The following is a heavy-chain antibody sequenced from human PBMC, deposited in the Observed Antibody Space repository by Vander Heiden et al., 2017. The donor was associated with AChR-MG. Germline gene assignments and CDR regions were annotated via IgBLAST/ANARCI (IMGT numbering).Heavy chain of an antibody. V-gene: IGHV4-31*03. J-gene: IGHJ6*03. CDR1: GGSISSGGYY. CDR2: IYYSGST. Sequence: QVQLQESGPGLVKPSQTLSLTCTVSGGSISSGGYYWSWIRQHPGKGLEWIGYIYYSGSTYYNPSLKSRVTISVDTSKNQFSLKLSSVTAADTAVYYCARSALLNYYYYMDVWGKGTTVTVSS. CDR3: ARSALLNYYYYMDV.